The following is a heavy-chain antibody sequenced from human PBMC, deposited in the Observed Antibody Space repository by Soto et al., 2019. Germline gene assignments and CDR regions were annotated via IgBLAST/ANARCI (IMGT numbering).Heavy chain of an antibody. V-gene: IGHV6-1*01. D-gene: IGHD6-6*01. CDR3: ARNPTEYSSSSLAAFDI. Sequence: SQTLCLTCAISGVSVSSNSTAGNWFRRSPARGREWLGRTYYMSKWYNDYAVSVKSRITIIPDTSKNQFSLQPNSVITEDTAVYYCARNPTEYSSSSLAAFDIWGQGTMVTVSS. CDR1: GVSVSSNSTA. J-gene: IGHJ3*02. CDR2: TYYMSKWYN.